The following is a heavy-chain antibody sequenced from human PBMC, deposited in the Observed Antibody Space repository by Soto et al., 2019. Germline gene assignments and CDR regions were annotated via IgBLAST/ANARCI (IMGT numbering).Heavy chain of an antibody. V-gene: IGHV3-23*01. Sequence: GGSLRLSCAASGFTFTDYAMSWVRQAPGKGLEWVSVISGGGGTTHYADSVKGRFTISRDNSKNTLYLHMSSPRADDTAVYYCAKDQDLVPSREDTRGQGTMVTVSS. CDR3: AKDQDLVPSREDT. CDR1: GFTFTDYA. J-gene: IGHJ3*02. D-gene: IGHD3-10*01. CDR2: ISGGGGTT.